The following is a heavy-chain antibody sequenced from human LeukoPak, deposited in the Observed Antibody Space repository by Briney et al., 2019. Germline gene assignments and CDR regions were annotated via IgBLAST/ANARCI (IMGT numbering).Heavy chain of an antibody. V-gene: IGHV1-18*01. D-gene: IGHD6-19*01. CDR3: ARAPRGLFMWLPIDY. J-gene: IGHJ4*02. CDR2: ISAYNGNT. CDR1: GYTFTSYG. Sequence: ASVKVSFKASGYTFTSYGISWVRQAPGQGREGMGWISAYNGNTNYAQKLQGRVTMTPDTSTSTAYMELRSLRSDDTAVYYCARAPRGLFMWLPIDYWGQGTLVTVSS.